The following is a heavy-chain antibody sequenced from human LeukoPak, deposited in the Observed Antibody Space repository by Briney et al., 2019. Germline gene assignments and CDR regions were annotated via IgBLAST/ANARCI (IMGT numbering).Heavy chain of an antibody. V-gene: IGHV3-64*01. Sequence: GGSLRLSCAASGFTFSSYAMHWVRQAPGKGLEYVSAISSNGGSTYYENSVKGRFTISRDNSKNTLYLQMGSLRAEDMAVYYCARVRTDLYYYDSSGYSYYFDYWGQGTLVTVSS. CDR2: ISSNGGST. CDR1: GFTFSSYA. CDR3: ARVRTDLYYYDSSGYSYYFDY. J-gene: IGHJ4*02. D-gene: IGHD3-22*01.